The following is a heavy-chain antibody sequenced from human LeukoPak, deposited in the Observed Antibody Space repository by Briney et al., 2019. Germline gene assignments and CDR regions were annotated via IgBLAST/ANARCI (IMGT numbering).Heavy chain of an antibody. D-gene: IGHD2-15*01. V-gene: IGHV1-24*01. CDR3: ARGMRYCSGGSCSYYFDY. J-gene: IGHJ4*02. Sequence: SVKISCKVSGYTLTDLSIHWVRQAPGKGLEWMGGFDPEDAETIYAQKFQGRVTMTEDSSIDTAYMELSSLRSEDTAVYYCARGMRYCSGGSCSYYFDYWGQGTLVTVSS. CDR1: GYTLTDLS. CDR2: FDPEDAET.